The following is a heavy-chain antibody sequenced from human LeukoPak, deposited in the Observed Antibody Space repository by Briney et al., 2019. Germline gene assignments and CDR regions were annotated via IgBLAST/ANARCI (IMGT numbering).Heavy chain of an antibody. CDR3: AKDLNTVGATAFDY. CDR2: IRYDGNNK. V-gene: IGHV3-30*02. J-gene: IGHJ4*02. D-gene: IGHD1-26*01. CDR1: GFTFSTYD. Sequence: PGGSLRLSCTASGFTFSTYDMHWVRQAPGKGLEWVAFIRYDGNNKYYADSVKGRFTISRDNSKSTLHLQMNSLRVEDTAMYYCAKDLNTVGATAFDYWGQGTLVYVTS.